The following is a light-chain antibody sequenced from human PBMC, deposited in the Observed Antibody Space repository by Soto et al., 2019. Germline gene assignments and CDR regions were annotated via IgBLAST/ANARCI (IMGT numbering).Light chain of an antibody. Sequence: QSVLTQSPSASGTPGQRVTISCSGGKSNIGSNDVSWYQQFPAMAPKLVIYSNNQRPSGVPDRISGSKSGTSASLAISGLQSEDEATYFCASWDDSLNGWVFGGGTKVTVL. CDR3: ASWDDSLNGWV. CDR2: SNN. CDR1: KSNIGSND. V-gene: IGLV1-44*01. J-gene: IGLJ3*02.